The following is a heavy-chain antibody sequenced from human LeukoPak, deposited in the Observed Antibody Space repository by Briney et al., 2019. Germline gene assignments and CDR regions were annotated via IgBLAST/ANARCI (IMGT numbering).Heavy chain of an antibody. D-gene: IGHD6-13*01. J-gene: IGHJ4*02. Sequence: PGGSLRLSCAASGFTFSSYAMHWVRQAPGKGLEYVSAISSNGGSTYYANSVKGRFTISRDNSKNTLYLQIGSLRAEDMAVYYCARAMYSSSWQYYFDYWGQGTLVTVSS. CDR2: ISSNGGST. V-gene: IGHV3-64*01. CDR1: GFTFSSYA. CDR3: ARAMYSSSWQYYFDY.